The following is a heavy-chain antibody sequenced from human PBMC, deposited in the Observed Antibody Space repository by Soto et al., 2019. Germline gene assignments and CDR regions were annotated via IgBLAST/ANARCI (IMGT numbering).Heavy chain of an antibody. D-gene: IGHD5-18*01. Sequence: GASVKVSCKASGYTFTSYDINWVRQATGQGLEWMGWMNPNSSNTGYAQKLQGRVTMARNTSISTAYMELSSLRSEDTAVYYCARAIQLDAFDIWGQGTMVTVSS. CDR1: GYTFTSYD. CDR2: MNPNSSNT. V-gene: IGHV1-8*01. J-gene: IGHJ3*02. CDR3: ARAIQLDAFDI.